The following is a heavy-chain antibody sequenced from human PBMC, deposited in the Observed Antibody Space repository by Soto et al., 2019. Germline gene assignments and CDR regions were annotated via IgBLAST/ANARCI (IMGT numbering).Heavy chain of an antibody. CDR2: IWYDGSNK. V-gene: IGHV3-33*01. CDR3: ARGRYCSGGSCYGVYFDY. Sequence: QVQLVESGGGVVQPGRSLSLSCAASGFTFSSYGMHWVRQAPGKGLEWVAVIWYDGSNKYYADSVKGRFTISRDNSKNTENLQMNSLRGEDMAVYYCARGRYCSGGSCYGVYFDYWGQGTLVTVSS. D-gene: IGHD2-15*01. CDR1: GFTFSSYG. J-gene: IGHJ4*02.